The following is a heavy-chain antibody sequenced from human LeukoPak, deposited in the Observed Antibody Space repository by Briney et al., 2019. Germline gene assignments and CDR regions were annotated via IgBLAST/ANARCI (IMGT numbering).Heavy chain of an antibody. D-gene: IGHD3-9*01. CDR3: ASNYDNPNRPNYGMDV. V-gene: IGHV1-18*01. CDR2: ISAYNGNT. J-gene: IGHJ6*02. Sequence: ASVKVSCKASGYTFTSYGISWVRQAPGQGLEWMGWISAYNGNTNYAQKLQGRVTMTTDTSTSTAYMELRSLRSDDTAVYYCASNYDNPNRPNYGMDVWGQGTTVTVSS. CDR1: GYTFTSYG.